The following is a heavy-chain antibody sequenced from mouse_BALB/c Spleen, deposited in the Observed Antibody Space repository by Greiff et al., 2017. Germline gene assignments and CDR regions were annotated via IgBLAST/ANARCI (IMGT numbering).Heavy chain of an antibody. CDR1: GFTFNTYA. Sequence: EVQLVESGGGLVQPKGSLKLSCAASGFTFNTYAMNWVRQAPGKGLEWVARIRSKSNNYATYYADSVKDRFTISRDDSQSMLYLQMNNLKTEDTAMYYCVRQPLSTTGAMDYWGQGTSVTVSS. CDR2: IRSKSNNYAT. D-gene: IGHD1-1*01. J-gene: IGHJ4*01. CDR3: VRQPLSTTGAMDY. V-gene: IGHV10-1*02.